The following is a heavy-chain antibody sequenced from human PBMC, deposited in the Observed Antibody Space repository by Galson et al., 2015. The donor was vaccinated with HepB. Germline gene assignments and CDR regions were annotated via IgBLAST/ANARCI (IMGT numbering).Heavy chain of an antibody. D-gene: IGHD3-3*01. Sequence: SVKVSCKASGYTFTSYDINWVRQATGQGLEWMGWMNPNSGNTGYAQKFQGRVTMTRNTSISTAYMELSSLRSEDTAVYYCARGFYRYYDFWSGYYWGPQIDWRFDPWGQGTLVTVSS. CDR2: MNPNSGNT. J-gene: IGHJ5*02. CDR1: GYTFTSYD. V-gene: IGHV1-8*01. CDR3: ARGFYRYYDFWSGYYWGPQIDWRFDP.